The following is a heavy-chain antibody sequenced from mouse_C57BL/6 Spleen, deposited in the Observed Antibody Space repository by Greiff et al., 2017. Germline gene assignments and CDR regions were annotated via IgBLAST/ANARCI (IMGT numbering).Heavy chain of an antibody. CDR2: ISSGSSTI. CDR1: GFTFSDYG. CDR3: ARPIYDGFPFGY. J-gene: IGHJ2*01. Sequence: EVQVVESGGGLVKPGGSLKLSCAASGFTFSDYGMHWVRQAPEKGLEWVAYISSGSSTIYYADTVKGRFTISRDNAKNTLFLQMTGLRSEDTAMYYCARPIYDGFPFGYWGQGTTLTVSS. D-gene: IGHD2-3*01. V-gene: IGHV5-17*01.